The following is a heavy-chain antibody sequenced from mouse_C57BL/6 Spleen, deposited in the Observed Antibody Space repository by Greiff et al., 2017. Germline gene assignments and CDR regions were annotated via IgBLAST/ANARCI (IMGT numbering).Heavy chain of an antibody. Sequence: QVQLQQPGAELVKPGASVKLSCKASGYTFTSYWMHWVKQRPGQGLEWIGMIHPNSGSTNYNEKFKSKATLTVDKSSSTAYMQLSSLTSEDSAVYYCARRLNWDAWFAYWGQGTLVTVSA. V-gene: IGHV1-64*01. CDR3: ARRLNWDAWFAY. CDR2: IHPNSGST. J-gene: IGHJ3*01. CDR1: GYTFTSYW. D-gene: IGHD4-1*01.